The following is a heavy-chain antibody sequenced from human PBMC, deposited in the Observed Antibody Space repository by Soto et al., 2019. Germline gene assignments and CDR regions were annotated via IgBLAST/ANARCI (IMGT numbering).Heavy chain of an antibody. CDR3: LTRSRGLQYSPPRLAS. D-gene: IGHD4-4*01. V-gene: IGHV3-23*01. CDR2: ISGSGSTT. CDR1: GLTFSGYG. J-gene: IGHJ4*02. Sequence: GGSLRLSCAASGLTFSGYGMSWVRQAPGTGLEWVSAISGSGSTTYYADSVKGRFTISRDDSKNILFLQMNSLRAEDTAVYYCLTRSRGLQYSPPRLASRGQGTLVTVSS.